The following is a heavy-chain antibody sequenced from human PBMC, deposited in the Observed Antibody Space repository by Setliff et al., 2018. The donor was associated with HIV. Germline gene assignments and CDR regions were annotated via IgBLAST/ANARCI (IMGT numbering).Heavy chain of an antibody. J-gene: IGHJ3*01. D-gene: IGHD1-1*01. Sequence: AASVKVSCKASGGTFKNLAISWVRQAPGQGLEWMGGVIPSFATANYAQKLQGRITITADELTSTVYMDLNSLKSEDSAVYYCANPHDGGAFDVWGQGTAVTVSS. CDR2: VIPSFATA. V-gene: IGHV1-69*13. CDR1: GGTFKNLA. CDR3: ANPHDGGAFDV.